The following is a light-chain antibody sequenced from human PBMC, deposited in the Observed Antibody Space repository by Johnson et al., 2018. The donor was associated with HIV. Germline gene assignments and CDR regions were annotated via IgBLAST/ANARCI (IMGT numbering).Light chain of an antibody. CDR1: SPNIGNNY. V-gene: IGLV1-51*01. J-gene: IGLJ1*01. Sequence: QSVLTQPPSVSAAPGQKVTISCSGSSPNIGNNYVSWYQELPGTALKLLIYDNNKRPSGIPDRFSGSKSGTSATLGITGLQTGDEADYYCGTWDSSLYAYVFGTGTKVTAL. CDR2: DNN. CDR3: GTWDSSLYAYV.